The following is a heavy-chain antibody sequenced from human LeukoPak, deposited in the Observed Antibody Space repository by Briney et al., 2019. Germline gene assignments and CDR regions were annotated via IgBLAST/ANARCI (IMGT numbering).Heavy chain of an antibody. V-gene: IGHV2-5*02. J-gene: IGHJ5*02. CDR2: IYWDDDK. CDR1: GFSLSTSGVG. D-gene: IGHD3-16*02. CDR3: AHRMITFGGVIVPAHNWFDP. Sequence: SGPTLVNPTQTLTLTCTFSGFSLSTSGVGVGWIRQPPGKALEWLALIYWDDDKRYSPSLKSRLTITKDTSKNQVVLTMTNMDPVGTATYYCAHRMITFGGVIVPAHNWFDPWGQGTLVTVSS.